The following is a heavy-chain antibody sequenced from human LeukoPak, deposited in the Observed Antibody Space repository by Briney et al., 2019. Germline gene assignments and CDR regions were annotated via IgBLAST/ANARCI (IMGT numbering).Heavy chain of an antibody. J-gene: IGHJ4*02. V-gene: IGHV3-43D*03. CDR1: GFTFDAYA. CDR3: AKGTSSWHEFDY. D-gene: IGHD6-13*01. Sequence: GGCLRLSCAASGFTFDAYAMHWVRQAPGKGLEWVSLITWDAGSTYYAASVKGRFTISRDNSKNSLYLQMNSLRAEDTALYYCAKGTSSWHEFDYWGQGTLVTVSS. CDR2: ITWDAGST.